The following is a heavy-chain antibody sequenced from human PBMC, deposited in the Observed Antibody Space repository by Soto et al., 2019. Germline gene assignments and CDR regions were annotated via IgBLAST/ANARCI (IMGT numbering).Heavy chain of an antibody. CDR3: ARGPTYYYGSGELDY. CDR2: INHSGST. D-gene: IGHD3-10*01. Sequence: QSQTLSLTCAVSGGSFSGYYWSWIRPPPGKGLEWIGEINHSGSTNYNPSLKSRVTISVATSKNQFSLKLSSVTAADTAVYYCARGPTYYYGSGELDYWGQGTLVTVSS. J-gene: IGHJ4*02. CDR1: GGSFSGYY. V-gene: IGHV4-34*01.